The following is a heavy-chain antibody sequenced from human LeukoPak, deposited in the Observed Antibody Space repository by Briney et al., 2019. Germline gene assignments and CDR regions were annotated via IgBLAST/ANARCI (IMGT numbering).Heavy chain of an antibody. J-gene: IGHJ4*02. CDR3: VRGSKIRGVIPEGEFDY. CDR1: GFTFSHFA. CDR2: ISYDGKKN. D-gene: IGHD3-10*01. V-gene: IGHV3-30*04. Sequence: GGSLRLSCEASGFTFSHFAMHWVRQAPGKGLEWVAVISYDGKKNYYAVSVKGRFTLSRDDSQDTVYLQMNSLKDDDTALYYCVRGSKIRGVIPEGEFDYWGQGTLVTVSS.